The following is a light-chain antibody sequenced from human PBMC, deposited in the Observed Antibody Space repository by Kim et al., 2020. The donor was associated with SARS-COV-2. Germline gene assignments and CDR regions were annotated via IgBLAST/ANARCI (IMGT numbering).Light chain of an antibody. CDR1: SSDVGGYNY. V-gene: IGLV2-11*01. J-gene: IGLJ1*01. CDR3: CSYAGSYSYV. CDR2: DVS. Sequence: GQSVTIYCTGTSSDVGGYNYVSWYQQHPGKAPKLMLYDVSKRPSGVPDRFSGSKSGNTASLTVSGLQAEDEADYYCCSYAGSYSYVFGTGTKVTV.